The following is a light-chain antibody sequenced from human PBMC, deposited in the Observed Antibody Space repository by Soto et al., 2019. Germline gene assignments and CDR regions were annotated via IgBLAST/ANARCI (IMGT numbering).Light chain of an antibody. Sequence: EIVLTQSPGTLSLSPGERATLSSRASQSVSSSYLAWYQQKPGQAPRLLIYGASSRATGIPDRFSGSGSGTDFTLTISRLEPEDFAVYYCQQYGSSPYTFGQGTKVDI. CDR1: QSVSSSY. CDR2: GAS. CDR3: QQYGSSPYT. V-gene: IGKV3-20*01. J-gene: IGKJ2*01.